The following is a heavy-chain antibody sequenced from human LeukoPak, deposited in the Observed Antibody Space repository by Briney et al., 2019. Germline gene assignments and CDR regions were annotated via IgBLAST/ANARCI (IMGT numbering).Heavy chain of an antibody. CDR2: INRNSETI. J-gene: IGHJ2*01. CDR1: GFTFDTYS. Sequence: GGSLRLSCEASGFTFDTYSLSWVRQAPGKGLEWVSYINRNSETIYHADSVEGRFIISRDNAKKSLYLQMNSLRAEDTAVYYCARDSGSHIVQWYFNLWGRGTLVTVSS. V-gene: IGHV3-48*04. D-gene: IGHD2-21*01. CDR3: ARDSGSHIVQWYFNL.